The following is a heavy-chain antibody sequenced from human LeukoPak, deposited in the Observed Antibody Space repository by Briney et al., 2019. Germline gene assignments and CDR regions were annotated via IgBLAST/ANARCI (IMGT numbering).Heavy chain of an antibody. CDR3: AKAGYSSSWSNLDY. Sequence: QPGGSLRLSCAASGFTFSSYGMHWVRQAPGKGLEWVAFIRYDGSNKYYADSVKGRFTISRDNSKNTLYLQMNSLRAEDTAVYYCAKAGYSSSWSNLDYWGQGTLVTVSS. J-gene: IGHJ4*02. CDR2: IRYDGSNK. V-gene: IGHV3-30*02. CDR1: GFTFSSYG. D-gene: IGHD6-13*01.